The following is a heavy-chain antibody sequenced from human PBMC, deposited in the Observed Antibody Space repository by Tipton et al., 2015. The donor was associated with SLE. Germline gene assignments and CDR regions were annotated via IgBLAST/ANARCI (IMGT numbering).Heavy chain of an antibody. J-gene: IGHJ4*02. D-gene: IGHD4-11*01. CDR2: IYYSGST. CDR1: GGSISSSSYY. Sequence: TLSLTCTVSGGSISSSSYYWGWIRQPPVKGLEWIGSIYYSGSTYYNPSLKSRVTISVDTSKNQFSLKLSSVTAADTAVYYCARDPYGNEDYWGQGTLVTVSS. V-gene: IGHV4-39*07. CDR3: ARDPYGNEDY.